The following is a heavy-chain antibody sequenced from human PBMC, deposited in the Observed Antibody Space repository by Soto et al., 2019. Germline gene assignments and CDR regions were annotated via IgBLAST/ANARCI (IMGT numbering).Heavy chain of an antibody. CDR2: IKRKTDGGTA. CDR1: GFTVSNAW. J-gene: IGHJ6*02. CDR3: TTCTQLWSLDYYYGMDV. Sequence: EVQLVESGGGLVKPGGSLRLSCAASGFTVSNAWMSWVRQAPGKGLEWVGRIKRKTDGGTADYSAPVKGRFTISRDDSKNILHLQMNSLKTEDTGVYFCTTCTQLWSLDYYYGMDVWGQGPTVTVAS. V-gene: IGHV3-15*01. D-gene: IGHD5-18*01.